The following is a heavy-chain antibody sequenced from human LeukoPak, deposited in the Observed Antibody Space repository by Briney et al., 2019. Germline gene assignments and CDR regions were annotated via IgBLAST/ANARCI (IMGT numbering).Heavy chain of an antibody. CDR3: AKDLSRIAAAGSPFDY. D-gene: IGHD6-13*01. V-gene: IGHV3-30*18. CDR1: GFTFSSYG. J-gene: IGHJ4*02. CDR2: ISYDGSNR. Sequence: GGSLRLSCAASGFTFSSYGMHWVRQAPGKGLEWVAVISYDGSNRYNADSVKGRFTISKDNSKNTLYLQMNSLRAEDTAAYYCAKDLSRIAAAGSPFDYWGQGTLVTVSS.